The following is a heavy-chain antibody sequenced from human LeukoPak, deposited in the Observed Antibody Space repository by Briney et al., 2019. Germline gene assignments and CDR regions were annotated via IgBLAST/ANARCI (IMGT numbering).Heavy chain of an antibody. Sequence: SETLSLTCTVSGGSISSYYWSWVRQPPGKGLEWIWYIYYSGSTNYNPSLKSRVTISVDTSNNQFSLKLSSVTAADTAVYYCARDLGRYSLGSYGMDVWGQGTTVTVSS. CDR3: ARDLGRYSLGSYGMDV. CDR1: GGSISSYY. V-gene: IGHV4-59*01. J-gene: IGHJ6*02. CDR2: IYYSGST. D-gene: IGHD5-18*01.